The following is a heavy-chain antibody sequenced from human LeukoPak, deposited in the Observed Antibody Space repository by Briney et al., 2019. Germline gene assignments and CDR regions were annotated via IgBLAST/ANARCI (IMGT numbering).Heavy chain of an antibody. D-gene: IGHD3-22*01. CDR1: GGSISSGGYY. J-gene: IGHJ5*02. CDR2: IYYNGST. CDR3: ARVAEDSSGYYYGNWFDP. V-gene: IGHV4-31*03. Sequence: SETLSLTCTVSGGSISSGGYYWSWIRQHPGKGLEWIGYIYYNGSTYYNPSLKSRVTISVDTSKNQFSLKLSSVTAADTAVYYCARVAEDSSGYYYGNWFDPWGQGTLVTVSS.